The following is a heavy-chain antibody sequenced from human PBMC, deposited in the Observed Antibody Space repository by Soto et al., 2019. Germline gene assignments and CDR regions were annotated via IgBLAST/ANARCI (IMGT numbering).Heavy chain of an antibody. CDR1: SFTFNMSA. D-gene: IGHD3-3*01. V-gene: IGHV3-23*01. J-gene: IGHJ5*01. CDR3: AKEKNFWSGTTAFDS. Sequence: EVQMLESGGDLVQPGGSLRLSCADSSFTFNMSAMSWVRQAPGKGLEWVSGTSGSGGSTYYTDSVKGRFTISRDNSKNTLFLQMDRLGAEDTAVYYCAKEKNFWSGTTAFDSWGQGTLVTVSS. CDR2: TSGSGGST.